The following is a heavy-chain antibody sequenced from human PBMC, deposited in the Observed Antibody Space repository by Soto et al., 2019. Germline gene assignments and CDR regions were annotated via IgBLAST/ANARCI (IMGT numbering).Heavy chain of an antibody. J-gene: IGHJ4*02. CDR1: GFSFNSYA. CDR2: ISARGGSS. D-gene: IGHD5-12*01. CDR3: AKGSIEYSASVDN. V-gene: IGHV3-23*01. Sequence: EVHLLVSGGGLVQPGGSLRLSCAASGFSFNSYARVWVRQAPGKGLEWVSVISARGGSSYFADSVKGRFTISRDNSQNVLSLEMNSLRAEDTAIYFYAKGSIEYSASVDNWGQGTLVLVSS.